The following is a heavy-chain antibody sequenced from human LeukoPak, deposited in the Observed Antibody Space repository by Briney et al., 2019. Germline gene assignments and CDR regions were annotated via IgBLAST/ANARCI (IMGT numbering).Heavy chain of an antibody. D-gene: IGHD1-26*01. CDR1: GFTFSSYW. Sequence: GGSLRLSCAASGFTFSSYWMHWVRQGPGKGLEWVSRINMDGTTISYADSVKGRFTISRDNAKNTLYLQMSSLRAEDTAVYYFARDSRVSYHFDYWAQGPPVPVS. CDR2: INMDGTTI. J-gene: IGHJ4*02. V-gene: IGHV3-74*01. CDR3: ARDSRVSYHFDY.